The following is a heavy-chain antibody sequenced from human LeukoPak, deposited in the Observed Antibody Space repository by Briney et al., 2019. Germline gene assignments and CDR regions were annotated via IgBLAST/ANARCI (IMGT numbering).Heavy chain of an antibody. CDR1: GFTFSSYG. CDR2: IRYDGSNK. CDR3: TTDLGRPRGY. D-gene: IGHD3-10*01. V-gene: IGHV3-30*02. Sequence: GGSLRLSCAASGFTFSSYGMHWVRQAPGKGLEWVAFIRYDGSNKYYADSVKGRFTISRDNSKNTLYLQMNSLKTEDTAVYYCTTDLGRPRGYWGQGTLVTVSS. J-gene: IGHJ4*02.